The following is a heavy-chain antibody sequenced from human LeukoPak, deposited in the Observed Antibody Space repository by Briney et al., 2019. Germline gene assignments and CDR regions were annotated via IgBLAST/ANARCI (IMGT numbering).Heavy chain of an antibody. D-gene: IGHD1-1*01. J-gene: IGHJ4*02. Sequence: PGGSLRLSCAASGFTFSRHWMTWVRQAPGKGLEWVANIKHDGSEKNYVDSVKGRFTISRDNAKNSLYLQMNSLRAEDTAVYYCAKDDGIPDYWGQGTLVTVSS. CDR1: GFTFSRHW. V-gene: IGHV3-7*03. CDR2: IKHDGSEK. CDR3: AKDDGIPDY.